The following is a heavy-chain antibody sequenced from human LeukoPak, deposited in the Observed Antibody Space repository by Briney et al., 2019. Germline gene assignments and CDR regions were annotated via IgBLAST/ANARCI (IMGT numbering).Heavy chain of an antibody. CDR1: GGSISSYY. D-gene: IGHD3-16*01. J-gene: IGHJ4*02. Sequence: PSETLSLTCTASGGSISSYYWSWTRQPPGKGLEWIGYIYYSGSTNYNPSLKSRVTISVDTSKNQFSLKLSSVTAADTAVYYCARGFVGVPYYFDYWGQGTLVTVSS. V-gene: IGHV4-59*01. CDR3: ARGFVGVPYYFDY. CDR2: IYYSGST.